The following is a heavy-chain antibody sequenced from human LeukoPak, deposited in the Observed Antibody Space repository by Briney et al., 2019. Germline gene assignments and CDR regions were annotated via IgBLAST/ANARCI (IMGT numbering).Heavy chain of an antibody. CDR2: IYYSGST. CDR1: GGSISSGDYY. D-gene: IGHD3-22*01. Sequence: PSETLSLTCTVSGGSISSGDYYWSWIRQPPGKGLEWIGYIYYSGSTYYNPSLKSRVTISVDTSKNQFSLKLSSVTAADTAVYYCARYYYDSSGYYSWFDPWGQGTLVTVSS. V-gene: IGHV4-30-4*01. J-gene: IGHJ5*02. CDR3: ARYYYDSSGYYSWFDP.